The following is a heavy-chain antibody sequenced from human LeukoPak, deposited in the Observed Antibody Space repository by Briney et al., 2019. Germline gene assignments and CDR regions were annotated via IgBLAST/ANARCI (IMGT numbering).Heavy chain of an antibody. D-gene: IGHD3-16*01. Sequence: GGSLRLSCAASGFTFSSYAMSWVRQAPGKGLEWVSAISGSGGSTYYADSVKGRFTISRDNSKNTLYLQMNSLRAEDTAVYYCAKDDDDYVWGTPPPIDWGQGTLVTVSS. CDR1: GFTFSSYA. CDR3: AKDDDDYVWGTPPPID. CDR2: ISGSGGST. V-gene: IGHV3-23*01. J-gene: IGHJ4*02.